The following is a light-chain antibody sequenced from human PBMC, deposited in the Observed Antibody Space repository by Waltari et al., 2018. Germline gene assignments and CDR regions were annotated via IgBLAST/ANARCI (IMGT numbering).Light chain of an antibody. CDR3: CSFTSRRTWV. J-gene: IGLJ3*02. Sequence: QSALTQPASVSGSPGQSITISCTGTSIDVGGDNYCSWYPQHPGTVPKLLIFDVSNRPSGVSNRFSCSKSCNTASLTISGLQAEDESDYYCCSFTSRRTWVFGGGTKLTVL. CDR1: SIDVGGDNY. CDR2: DVS. V-gene: IGLV2-14*01.